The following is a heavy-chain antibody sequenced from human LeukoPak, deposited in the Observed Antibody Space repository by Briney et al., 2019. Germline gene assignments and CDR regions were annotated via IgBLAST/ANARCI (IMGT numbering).Heavy chain of an antibody. CDR1: GGSISSYY. CDR3: ARCAPGGDIVVVPAAKGWFDP. D-gene: IGHD2-2*01. V-gene: IGHV4-59*01. CDR2: IYYSGSA. Sequence: SETLSLTCTVSGGSISSYYWSWIRQPPGKGLEWIGYIYYSGSANYNPSLKSRVTISVDTSKNQFSLKLSSVTAADTAVYYCARCAPGGDIVVVPAAKGWFDPWGQGTLVTVSS. J-gene: IGHJ5*02.